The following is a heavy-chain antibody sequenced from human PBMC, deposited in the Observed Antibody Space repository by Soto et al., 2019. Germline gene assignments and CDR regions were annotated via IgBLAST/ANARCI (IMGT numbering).Heavy chain of an antibody. D-gene: IGHD2-2*02. CDR1: GYTFSGYY. J-gene: IGHJ6*02. V-gene: IGHV1-2*02. CDR3: ARSLTEGYCTITGCYTRPLYGMDV. CDR2: FNPNSGGT. Sequence: ASVKVSCKASGYTFSGYYIHWLRQAPGQGLEWMGWFNPNSGGTNYAQKFQGRVTVTRDTPTSTAYMELSRLTSDDTAVYYCARSLTEGYCTITGCYTRPLYGMDVWGQGTTVTVSS.